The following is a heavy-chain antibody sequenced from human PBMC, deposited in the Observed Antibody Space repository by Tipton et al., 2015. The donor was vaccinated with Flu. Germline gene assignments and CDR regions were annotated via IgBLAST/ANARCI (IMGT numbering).Heavy chain of an antibody. Sequence: TLSLTCSVSGDSMTTYYWSWIRQIPGRGLEWMGYMSDSGNTNYTPSLKSRLTISVDTSKNQFSLRLNSVTAADTAVYYCARLPRYSSGWGRYFDLWGRGTLVTVSS. D-gene: IGHD6-19*01. CDR2: MSDSGNT. V-gene: IGHV4-59*12. J-gene: IGHJ2*01. CDR3: ARLPRYSSGWGRYFDL. CDR1: GDSMTTYY.